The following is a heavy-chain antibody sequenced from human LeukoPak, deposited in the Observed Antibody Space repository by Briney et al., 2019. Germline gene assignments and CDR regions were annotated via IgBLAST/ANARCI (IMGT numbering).Heavy chain of an antibody. D-gene: IGHD2-15*01. CDR2: IHHSGST. CDR1: GASISSSYW. CDR3: APSPCSGDSCYRLDF. Sequence: SGTLSLTCGVSGASISSSYWWSWVRQPPGKGLEWIGEIHHSGSTKYNPSLKSRVTISVDKSKNQFSLKLSSVTAADTAVYYCAPSPCSGDSCYRLDFWGQGTQVTVSS. J-gene: IGHJ4*02. V-gene: IGHV4-4*02.